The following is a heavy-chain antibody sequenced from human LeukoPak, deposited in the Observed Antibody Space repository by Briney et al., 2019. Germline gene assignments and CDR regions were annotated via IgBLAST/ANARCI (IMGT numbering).Heavy chain of an antibody. CDR1: GGSMNSYY. Sequence: SETLSLTCSVSGGSMNSYYWSWIRQSPGKGLEWIGYIYYSGSTNYNPSLKSRVTISVDTSKNQFSLKLSSVAAADTAVYYCARHVWLQPFDYWGQGTLVTVSS. V-gene: IGHV4-59*08. J-gene: IGHJ4*02. CDR2: IYYSGST. D-gene: IGHD3-9*01. CDR3: ARHVWLQPFDY.